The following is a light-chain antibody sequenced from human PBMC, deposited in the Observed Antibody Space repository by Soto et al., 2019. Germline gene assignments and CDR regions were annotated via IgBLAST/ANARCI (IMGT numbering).Light chain of an antibody. Sequence: QSVLTQPPSASGTPGQRVTISCSGSSSNIGKNTANWFQQVPGTAPKLLIHGDHQRPSGVPDRFSGSKSGTAASLAISGLQCDDEADYFCAAWDDRLNGWGFGGGTKLTVL. CDR2: GDH. CDR1: SSNIGKNT. J-gene: IGLJ3*02. V-gene: IGLV1-44*01. CDR3: AAWDDRLNGWG.